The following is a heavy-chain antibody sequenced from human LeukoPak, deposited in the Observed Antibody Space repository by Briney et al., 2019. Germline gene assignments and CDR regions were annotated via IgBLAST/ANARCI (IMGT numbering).Heavy chain of an antibody. J-gene: IGHJ3*02. V-gene: IGHV1-69*05. Sequence: SVKVSCKASGGAFNTDAISWVRQAPGLGLEWMGRIIPMSGTANYAQKFQGRVTITTDESTSTAYMELSSLRSEDTAVYYCARDDSSSPQGAFDIWGQGTMVTVSS. CDR2: IIPMSGTA. CDR3: ARDDSSSPQGAFDI. D-gene: IGHD6-6*01. CDR1: GGAFNTDA.